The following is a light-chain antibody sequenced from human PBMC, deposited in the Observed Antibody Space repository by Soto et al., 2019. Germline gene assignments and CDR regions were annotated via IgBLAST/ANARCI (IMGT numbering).Light chain of an antibody. CDR2: DFN. CDR3: CSYAGTYTEL. Sequence: QSALTQPRSVSGSPGQSVTISCTGTSNDIGAYNYVSWYQQYPGKAPKLMIYDFNKRPSGVPDRFSGSKSGDTASLTISGLQAEDEADYYCCSYAGTYTELFGGGTKLTVL. CDR1: SNDIGAYNY. V-gene: IGLV2-11*01. J-gene: IGLJ3*02.